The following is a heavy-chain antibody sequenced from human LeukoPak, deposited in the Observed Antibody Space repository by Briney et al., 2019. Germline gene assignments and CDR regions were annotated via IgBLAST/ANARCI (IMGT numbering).Heavy chain of an antibody. CDR2: ISGSGGST. Sequence: GGSLRLSCAASGFTFSSYAMSWVRQAPGRGLEWVSAISGSGGSTYYADSVKGRFTISRDNSKNTLYLQMNSLRAEDTAVYYCAKDRYSYYDSSGYYYYDYWGQGTLVTVSS. D-gene: IGHD3-22*01. CDR3: AKDRYSYYDSSGYYYYDY. CDR1: GFTFSSYA. V-gene: IGHV3-23*01. J-gene: IGHJ4*02.